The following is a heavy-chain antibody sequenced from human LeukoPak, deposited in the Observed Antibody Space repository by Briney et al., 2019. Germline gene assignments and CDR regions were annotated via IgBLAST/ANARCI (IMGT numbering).Heavy chain of an antibody. D-gene: IGHD6-19*01. CDR1: GGSISSSSYY. CDR3: AKGAGPPWFDP. Sequence: SETLSLTCTVSGGSISSSSYYWGWIRQPPGKGLEWIGSMYCSGSTYYTYYNPSLKSRVTISVDTSKNQFSLELSSVTAADTAVYYCAKGAGPPWFDPWGQGILVTVSS. J-gene: IGHJ5*02. V-gene: IGHV4-39*01. CDR2: MYCSGSTYYT.